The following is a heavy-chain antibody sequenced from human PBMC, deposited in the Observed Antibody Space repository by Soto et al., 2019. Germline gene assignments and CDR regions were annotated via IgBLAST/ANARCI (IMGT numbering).Heavy chain of an antibody. CDR3: ARPIQLLYGGVYYYYYGMDV. J-gene: IGHJ6*02. CDR2: ISAYNGNT. Sequence: RASVKVSCKASGYTFTSYGISWVRQAPGQGLEWMGWISAYNGNTNYAQKLQGRVTMTTDTSTSTAYMELRSLRSDDTAVYYCARPIQLLYGGVYYYYYGMDVWGQGTTVTVSS. V-gene: IGHV1-18*01. CDR1: GYTFTSYG. D-gene: IGHD2-2*02.